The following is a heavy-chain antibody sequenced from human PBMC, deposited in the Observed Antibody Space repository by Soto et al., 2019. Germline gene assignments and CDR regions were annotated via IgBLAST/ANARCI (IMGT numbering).Heavy chain of an antibody. Sequence: GGSLRLTCAISGFTFRADWMHLVRQVPGQGLTWVSRLSDDGSTATYSDSVKGRFVISRDNAKNRFYLEMNTLRVDASRLYYCARASRVSSIGTGANWCRGTLVTVFS. V-gene: IGHV3-74*01. CDR3: ARASRVSSIGTGAN. D-gene: IGHD3-10*01. CDR1: GFTFRADW. J-gene: IGHJ4*02. CDR2: LSDDGSTA.